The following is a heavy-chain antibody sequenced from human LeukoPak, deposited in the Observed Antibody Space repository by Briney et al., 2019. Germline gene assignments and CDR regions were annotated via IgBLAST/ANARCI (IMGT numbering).Heavy chain of an antibody. D-gene: IGHD3-10*01. V-gene: IGHV1-2*02. Sequence: ASVKVSCKASGYTFTGYYMHWVRQAPGQGLEWMGWINPNSGGTNYAQKFQGRVTMTRDTSISTAYMELSRLRSDDTAVYYCARHFLGASGTYYYGMDVWGQGIMVTVSS. CDR3: ARHFLGASGTYYYGMDV. CDR1: GYTFTGYY. J-gene: IGHJ6*02. CDR2: INPNSGGT.